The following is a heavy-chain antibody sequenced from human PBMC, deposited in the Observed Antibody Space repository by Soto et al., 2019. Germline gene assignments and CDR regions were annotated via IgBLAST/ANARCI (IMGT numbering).Heavy chain of an antibody. CDR3: ARWSYLDY. CDR1: GFSFGSYA. D-gene: IGHD3-3*01. V-gene: IGHV3-23*01. Sequence: GGSLRLSCAASGFSFGSYALSWVRQAPGKGLEWVSTISGSDGKTFYADTVKGRFSISRDTSQNTLYLQMNSLRADDTAIYYCARWSYLDYWGQGTRVTVSS. J-gene: IGHJ4*02. CDR2: ISGSDGKT.